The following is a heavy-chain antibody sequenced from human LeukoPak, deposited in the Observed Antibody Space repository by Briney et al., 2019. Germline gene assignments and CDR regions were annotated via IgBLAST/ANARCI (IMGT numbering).Heavy chain of an antibody. CDR1: GFTFSDYY. J-gene: IGHJ4*02. CDR3: TRDPNSRGYSSSSLGLRH. D-gene: IGHD6-13*01. V-gene: IGHV3-11*04. CDR2: ISPDGSST. Sequence: PGGSLRLSCAATGFTFSDYYINWIRQAPGKGLEWVAYISPDGSSTFYADSVKGRFSISRDNAKNSLYLQMNSLRVEDTAVYYCTRDPNSRGYSSSSLGLRHWGQGTLVTVSS.